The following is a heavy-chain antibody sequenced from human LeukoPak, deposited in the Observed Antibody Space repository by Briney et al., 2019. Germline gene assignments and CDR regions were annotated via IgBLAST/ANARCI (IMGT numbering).Heavy chain of an antibody. V-gene: IGHV4-39*01. CDR3: ARHMYSSGWYSALDY. D-gene: IGHD6-19*01. J-gene: IGHJ4*02. Sequence: SETLSLTCTVSGGSISGSTYYWGWIRQPPGGGLEWIGSFYYRGNTYYNPSLESRVTISVDTSKNQFSLKLSSVTAADTAVYYCARHMYSSGWYSALDYWGQGTLVTVSS. CDR2: FYYRGNT. CDR1: GGSISGSTYY.